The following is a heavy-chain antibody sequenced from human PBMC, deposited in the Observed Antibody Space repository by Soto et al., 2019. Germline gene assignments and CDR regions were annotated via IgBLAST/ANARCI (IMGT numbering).Heavy chain of an antibody. CDR1: RGTFSSYA. D-gene: IGHD6-6*01. Sequence: QVQLVQSGAEVKKPGSSVKVSCKASRGTFSSYAISWVRQAPGQGLEWMGGIIPIFGTANYAQKFQGRVTITADESTSTAYMELSSLRSEDTAVYYCARAPLGAARRLGWFDPWGQGTLVTVSS. V-gene: IGHV1-69*01. J-gene: IGHJ5*02. CDR2: IIPIFGTA. CDR3: ARAPLGAARRLGWFDP.